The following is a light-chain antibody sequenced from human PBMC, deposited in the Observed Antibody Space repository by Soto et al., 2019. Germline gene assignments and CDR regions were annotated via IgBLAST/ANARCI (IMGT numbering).Light chain of an antibody. J-gene: IGLJ3*02. CDR2: GNS. Sequence: QSVLTQPPSVSGDPGQRVTISCTGSSSNIGSHYDVHWYQQLPGTAPKLLIYGNSNRPSGVPDRFSASKSDTSASLAITGLRTEDEADYYCQSYDSSLSVWVFGGGTKLTVL. CDR3: QSYDSSLSVWV. V-gene: IGLV1-40*01. CDR1: SSNIGSHYD.